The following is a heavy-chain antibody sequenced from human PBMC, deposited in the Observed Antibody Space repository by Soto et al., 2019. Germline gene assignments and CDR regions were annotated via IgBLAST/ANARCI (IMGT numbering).Heavy chain of an antibody. V-gene: IGHV4-34*01. J-gene: IGHJ5*01. CDR1: GGSFSGYY. CDR3: ARAGRVLLWFGANRFDP. Sequence: QVQLQQWGAGLLKPSETLSLTCAVYGGSFSGYYWSWIRQPPGKGLEWIGEINHSGSTNYNPSLKIRLTLSVATSKNQFSLKLSSVTAADTAVYYCARAGRVLLWFGANRFDPWGQGTLVTVSS. CDR2: INHSGST. D-gene: IGHD3-10*01.